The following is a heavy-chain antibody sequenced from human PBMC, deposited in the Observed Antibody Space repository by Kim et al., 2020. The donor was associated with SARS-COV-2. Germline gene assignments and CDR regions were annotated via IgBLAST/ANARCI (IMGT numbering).Heavy chain of an antibody. CDR1: GFTFSSYE. V-gene: IGHV3-48*03. CDR2: ISTSGSTK. D-gene: IGHD1-1*01. Sequence: GSLRLSCAASGFTFSSYEINWVRQAPGKGLEWVSYISTSGSTKYYADSVKGRFTVSRDNAKNSLYLQMNSLRAEDTAVYYCARDKEVSDNWKLGYYYYYYGMDVWGQGTTVTVSS. CDR3: ARDKEVSDNWKLGYYYYYYGMDV. J-gene: IGHJ6*02.